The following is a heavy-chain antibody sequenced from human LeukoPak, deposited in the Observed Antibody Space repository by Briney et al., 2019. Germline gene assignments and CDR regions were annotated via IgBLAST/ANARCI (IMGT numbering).Heavy chain of an antibody. V-gene: IGHV4-31*03. CDR3: ARGEPDSSSWYGDLDY. CDR1: GGSISSGGYY. CDR2: IYYSGST. J-gene: IGHJ4*02. Sequence: SSETLSLTCTVSGGSISSGGYYWSWIRQHPGKGLEWIGYIYYSGSTYYNPSLKSRVTISVDTSKNQFSLKLSSVTAADTAVYYCARGEPDSSSWYGDLDYWGQGTLVTVSS. D-gene: IGHD6-13*01.